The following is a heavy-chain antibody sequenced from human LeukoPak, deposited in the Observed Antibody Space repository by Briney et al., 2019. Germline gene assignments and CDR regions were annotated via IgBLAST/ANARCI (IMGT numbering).Heavy chain of an antibody. D-gene: IGHD2-2*01. J-gene: IGHJ6*03. CDR1: GFTFSSYA. CDR3: ASLQVPAASYYYMDV. V-gene: IGHV3-23*01. CDR2: ISGSGGST. Sequence: GGSLRLSCAPSGFTFSSYAMSWVRQAPGKGLEWVSAISGSGGSTYYADSVKGRFTISRDNSKNTLYLQMNSLRAEDTAVYYCASLQVPAASYYYMDVWGKGTTVTVSS.